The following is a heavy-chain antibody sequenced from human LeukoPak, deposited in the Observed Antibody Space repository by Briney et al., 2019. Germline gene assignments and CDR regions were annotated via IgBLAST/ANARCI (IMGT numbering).Heavy chain of an antibody. CDR1: GVSISSSSYY. CDR2: ISSSGST. Sequence: PSETLSLTCTVSGVSISSSSYYWSWIRQPAGKGPEWIGRISSSGSTNYNPSLKSRVTISVDTSKNQFSLKLSSVTAADTAVYFCARGPYSYDSSGAFDIWGQGTMVTVSS. V-gene: IGHV4-61*02. J-gene: IGHJ3*02. CDR3: ARGPYSYDSSGAFDI. D-gene: IGHD3-22*01.